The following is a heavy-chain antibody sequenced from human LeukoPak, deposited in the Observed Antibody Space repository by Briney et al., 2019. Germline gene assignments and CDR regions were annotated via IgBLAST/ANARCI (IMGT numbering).Heavy chain of an antibody. CDR3: ARGITGSYSNNWFDP. Sequence: QPSETLSLTCAVYGGSFSGCYWSWIRQPPGKGLEWIGEINHSGSTNYNPSLKSRVTISVDTSKNQFSLKLSSVTAADTAVYYCARGITGSYSNNWFDPWGQGTLVTVSS. D-gene: IGHD1-26*01. CDR1: GGSFSGCY. V-gene: IGHV4-34*01. J-gene: IGHJ5*02. CDR2: INHSGST.